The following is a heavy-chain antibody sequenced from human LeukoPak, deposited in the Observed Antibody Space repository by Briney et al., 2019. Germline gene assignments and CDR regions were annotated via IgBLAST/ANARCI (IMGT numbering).Heavy chain of an antibody. CDR3: AKQGAARQDYYMDV. J-gene: IGHJ6*03. D-gene: IGHD5-18*01. Sequence: SVKVSCKASGDSFSSYAITWVRQAPGQGLEWLGRIIPIFGTANYPQKFQGRVTITADILSSTAYIEMTNLTSDDTAVYFCAKQGAARQDYYMDVWGNGTTVSVS. CDR2: IIPIFGTA. V-gene: IGHV1-69*06. CDR1: GDSFSSYA.